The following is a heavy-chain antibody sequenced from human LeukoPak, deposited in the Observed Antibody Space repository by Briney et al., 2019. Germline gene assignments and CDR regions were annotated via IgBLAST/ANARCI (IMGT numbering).Heavy chain of an antibody. Sequence: ASVKVSCKASGGTFSSYAISWVRQAPGQGLEWMGRIIPIFGTANYAQKFQGRVTITTDESTSTAYMELRSLTSDDTAVYYCARTGSGSYYSFDYWGQGTLVTFSS. CDR3: ARTGSGSYYSFDY. D-gene: IGHD3-10*01. CDR2: IIPIFGTA. J-gene: IGHJ4*02. CDR1: GGTFSSYA. V-gene: IGHV1-69*05.